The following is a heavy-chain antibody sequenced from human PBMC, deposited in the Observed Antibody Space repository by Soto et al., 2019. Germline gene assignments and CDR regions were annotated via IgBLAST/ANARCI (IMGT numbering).Heavy chain of an antibody. J-gene: IGHJ6*02. CDR3: ARASGLYCSSTSCYLDV. D-gene: IGHD2-2*01. V-gene: IGHV1-69*01. CDR2: IIPIFGTA. Sequence: QVQLVQSGAEVKKPGSSVKVSCKASGGTFSSYAISWVRQAPGQGLEWMGGIIPIFGTANYAQKFQGRVTITADESMSTAYMELSSLRSEDTAVYYCARASGLYCSSTSCYLDVWGQGTTVTVSS. CDR1: GGTFSSYA.